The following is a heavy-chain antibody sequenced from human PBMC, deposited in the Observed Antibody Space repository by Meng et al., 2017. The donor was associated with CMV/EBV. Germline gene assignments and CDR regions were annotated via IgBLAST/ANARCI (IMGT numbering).Heavy chain of an antibody. CDR3: AGDGPVTMIVVGNWFDP. D-gene: IGHD3-22*01. J-gene: IGHJ5*02. Sequence: SETLSLTCTVSGGSISSSSYYWGWIRQPPGKGLEWIGSIYYSGSTYYNPSLKSRVTISVDTSKNQFSLKLSSVTAADTAVYYCAGDGPVTMIVVGNWFDPWGQGTLVTVSS. CDR1: GGSISSSSYY. V-gene: IGHV4-39*07. CDR2: IYYSGST.